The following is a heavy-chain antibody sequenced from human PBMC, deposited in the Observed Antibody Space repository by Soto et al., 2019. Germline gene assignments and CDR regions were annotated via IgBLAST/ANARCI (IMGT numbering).Heavy chain of an antibody. CDR2: INPSGGST. CDR3: ASNLAVEAGSPLVYYYYGMDV. V-gene: IGHV1-46*01. D-gene: IGHD6-13*01. CDR1: GYTFTSYY. Sequence: ASVKVSCKASGYTFTSYYMHWVRQAPGQGLEWMGIINPSGGSTSYAQKFQGRVTMTRDTSTSTVYMELSSLRSEDTAVYYCASNLAVEAGSPLVYYYYGMDVWGQGTTVTVSS. J-gene: IGHJ6*02.